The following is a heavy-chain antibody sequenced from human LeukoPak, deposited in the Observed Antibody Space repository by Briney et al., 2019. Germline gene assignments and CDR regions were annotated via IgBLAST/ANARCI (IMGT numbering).Heavy chain of an antibody. CDR2: MYSRGDT. D-gene: IGHD6-13*01. CDR3: ARDAPQVPAAGVLAS. CDR1: GFTVSDNY. V-gene: IGHV3-53*01. Sequence: PGGSLRLSCAASGFTVSDNYMSWVRQAPGKRLEWVSVMYSRGDTYYANSVKGRFTFSRDISKNTLYLQMNGLRVEDTAMYYCARDAPQVPAAGVLASWGQGTLVIVSS. J-gene: IGHJ5*02.